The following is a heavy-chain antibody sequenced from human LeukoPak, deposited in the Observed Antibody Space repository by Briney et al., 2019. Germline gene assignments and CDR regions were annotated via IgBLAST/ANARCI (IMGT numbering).Heavy chain of an antibody. CDR3: AKGAPCSGGSCYFFDY. CDR2: ISGGGTTT. V-gene: IGHV3-23*01. CDR1: RFTLRAFA. J-gene: IGHJ4*02. Sequence: GGSLSLACVASRFTLRAFAMGWVRQAAGRGREWVSAISGGGTTTYYADSGKGRFIISTDNSKNTVDLQMNSRRAADTAVYYCAKGAPCSGGSCYFFDYWGQGTLVTVSS. D-gene: IGHD2-15*01.